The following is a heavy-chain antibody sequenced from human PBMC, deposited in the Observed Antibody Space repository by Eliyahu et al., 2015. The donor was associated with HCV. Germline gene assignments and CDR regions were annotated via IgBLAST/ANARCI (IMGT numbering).Heavy chain of an antibody. J-gene: IGHJ6*02. CDR2: IYYSGST. CDR1: GDSISSGGYY. CDR3: ARFRVKPIFGVVMATYGMDV. Sequence: QVQLQESGPGLVKPSQTLSLTCTVSGDSISSGGYYWSWIRQHPGKGLEWIGYIYYSGSTYYNPSLKSRVTISVDTSKNQFSLKLTSVTAADTAVYYCARFRVKPIFGVVMATYGMDVWGQGTTVIVSS. D-gene: IGHD3-3*01. V-gene: IGHV4-31*03.